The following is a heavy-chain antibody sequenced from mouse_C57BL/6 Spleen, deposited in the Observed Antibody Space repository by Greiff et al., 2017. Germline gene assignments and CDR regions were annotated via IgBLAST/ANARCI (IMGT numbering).Heavy chain of an antibody. J-gene: IGHJ4*01. CDR3: TRDGSSYIYYAMDY. Sequence: EVQGVESGEGLVKPGGSLKLSCAASGFTFSSYAMSWVRQTPEKRLEWVAYISSGGDYIYYADTVKGRFTISRDNARNTLYLQMSSLKSEDTAMYYCTRDGSSYIYYAMDYWGQGTSVTVSS. V-gene: IGHV5-9-1*02. CDR2: ISSGGDYI. CDR1: GFTFSSYA. D-gene: IGHD1-1*01.